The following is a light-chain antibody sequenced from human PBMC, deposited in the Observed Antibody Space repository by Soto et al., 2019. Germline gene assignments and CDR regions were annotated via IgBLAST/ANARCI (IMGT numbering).Light chain of an antibody. Sequence: QSVLTQPASLSGSPGQSITLSCTGTSSDVGSYNLVSWYQQHPGKAPKLMIYEGSKRPSGVSNRFSGSKSGNTASLTISGLQAEDEADYYCCSYAGSSTPYVFGTGTRVTVL. J-gene: IGLJ1*01. CDR2: EGS. CDR3: CSYAGSSTPYV. V-gene: IGLV2-23*01. CDR1: SSDVGSYNL.